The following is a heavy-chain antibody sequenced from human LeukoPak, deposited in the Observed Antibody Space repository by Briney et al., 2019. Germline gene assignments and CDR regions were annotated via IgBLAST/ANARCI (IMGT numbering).Heavy chain of an antibody. D-gene: IGHD4-17*01. CDR2: ITSGGGTI. Sequence: PGGSLRLSCAASGFTFSSYEMNWVRQAPGMGLVWVSHITSGGGTIYYADSVKGRFTISRDNAKRSLYLQMNSLRADDTAVYYCARRDGESRYYFDYWGQGTLVTVSS. V-gene: IGHV3-48*03. CDR1: GFTFSSYE. CDR3: ARRDGESRYYFDY. J-gene: IGHJ4*02.